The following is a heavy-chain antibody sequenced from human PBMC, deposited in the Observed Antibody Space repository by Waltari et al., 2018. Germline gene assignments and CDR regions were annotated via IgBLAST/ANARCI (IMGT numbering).Heavy chain of an antibody. CDR1: GGTFGSYA. D-gene: IGHD2-21*01. V-gene: IGHV1-69*13. J-gene: IGHJ2*01. CDR2: IKPVLGTT. Sequence: VQLVQSGSEVKKPGSSVKFSCKASGGTFGSYAVSWVRQAPGQGLEWVGGIKPVLGTTSYAQKFQDRVTLIADDSSSTVYMELSSLKSDDTAVYYCARDRHFSDGGAYYESGLWGRGTLVTVSS. CDR3: ARDRHFSDGGAYYESGL.